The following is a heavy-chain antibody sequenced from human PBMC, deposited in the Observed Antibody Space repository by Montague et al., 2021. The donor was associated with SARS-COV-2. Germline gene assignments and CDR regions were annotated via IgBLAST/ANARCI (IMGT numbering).Heavy chain of an antibody. Sequence: SETLSLTCTVSGGSISSGSYYWGWIRQPPGKGLEWIGSLYYSGSTYYNPSLKSRVTISVDTSKNQFSLKLSSVTAADTAVYYCARQALSRITIFGVVISEGWLDPWGQGTLVTVSS. D-gene: IGHD3-3*01. J-gene: IGHJ5*02. CDR2: LYYSGST. CDR3: ARQALSRITIFGVVISEGWLDP. V-gene: IGHV4-39*01. CDR1: GGSISSGSYY.